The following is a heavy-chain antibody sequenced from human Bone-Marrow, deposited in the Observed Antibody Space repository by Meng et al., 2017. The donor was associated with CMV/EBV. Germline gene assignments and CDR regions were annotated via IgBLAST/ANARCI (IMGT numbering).Heavy chain of an antibody. CDR1: GYTFTGYY. CDR2: IIPILGIA. D-gene: IGHD4-11*01. Sequence: SVKVSCKASGYTFTGYYMHWVRQAPGQGLEWMGRIIPILGIANYAQKFQGRVTITADKSTSTAYMELSSLRSEDTAVYYCARDVGLTTVTTNGMDVWGQGTTVTVSS. V-gene: IGHV1-69*04. J-gene: IGHJ6*02. CDR3: ARDVGLTTVTTNGMDV.